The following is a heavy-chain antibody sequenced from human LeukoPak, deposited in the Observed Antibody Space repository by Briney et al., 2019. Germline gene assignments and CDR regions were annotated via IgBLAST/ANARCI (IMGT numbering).Heavy chain of an antibody. CDR1: GFTFSRHA. Sequence: GGSLGLSCAASGFTFSRHAMTWVRQAPGKGLEWVLAISCAGGSTYYSDSVEGRFTISRDNSKNTLLLQMNSLRAEDTALYYCAKSYDTSCYLYFDFWAQGTLVTVSS. CDR2: ISCAGGST. CDR3: AKSYDTSCYLYFDF. D-gene: IGHD3-22*01. J-gene: IGHJ4*02. V-gene: IGHV3-23*01.